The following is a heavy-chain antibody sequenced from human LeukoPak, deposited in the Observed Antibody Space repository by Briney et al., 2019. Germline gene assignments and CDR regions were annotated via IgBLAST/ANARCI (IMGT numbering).Heavy chain of an antibody. CDR1: GGSISSSSYY. CDR3: ARHPTYTVTEIDY. CDR2: IYYSGST. Sequence: LETLSLTCTVSGGSISSSSYYWGWIRQPPGKGLEWIGSIYYSGSTYYNPSLKSRVTISVDTSKNQFSLKLSSVTAADTAVYYCARHPTYTVTEIDYWGQGTLVTVSS. D-gene: IGHD4-17*01. J-gene: IGHJ4*02. V-gene: IGHV4-39*01.